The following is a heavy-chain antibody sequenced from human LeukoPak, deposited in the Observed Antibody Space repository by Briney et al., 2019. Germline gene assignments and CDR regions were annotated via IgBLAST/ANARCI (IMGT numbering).Heavy chain of an antibody. CDR2: ISAYNGHT. D-gene: IGHD1-7*01. CDR3: ARDHDRTTFDY. V-gene: IGHV1-18*01. J-gene: IGHJ4*02. Sequence: ASVKVSCKASGYTFTNYGISWVRQAPGQGLEWMGRISAYNGHTNYAQKFQGRVTMTTDTSTSTAYMELRSLRSDDTAVYYCARDHDRTTFDYWGQGTLVTVSS. CDR1: GYTFTNYG.